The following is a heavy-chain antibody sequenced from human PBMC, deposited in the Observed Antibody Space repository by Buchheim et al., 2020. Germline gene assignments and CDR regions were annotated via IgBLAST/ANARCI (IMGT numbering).Heavy chain of an antibody. CDR3: ARPSGYGDYAWYFDL. J-gene: IGHJ2*01. Sequence: QVQLVESGGGVVQPGRSLRLSCAASGFTFSSYAMHWVRQAPGKGLEWVAVISYDGSNKYYADPVKGRFTISRDNSKNTLYLQMNSLRAEDTAVYYCARPSGYGDYAWYFDLWGRGTL. CDR2: ISYDGSNK. D-gene: IGHD4-17*01. V-gene: IGHV3-30-3*01. CDR1: GFTFSSYA.